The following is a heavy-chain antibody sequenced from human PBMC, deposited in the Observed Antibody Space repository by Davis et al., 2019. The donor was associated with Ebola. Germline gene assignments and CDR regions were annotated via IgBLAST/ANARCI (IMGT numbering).Heavy chain of an antibody. J-gene: IGHJ4*02. CDR2: IGTAGDT. D-gene: IGHD2/OR15-2a*01. CDR3: ARGALPFLGLY. CDR1: GFTFSSYD. V-gene: IGHV3-13*01. Sequence: GGSLRLSCAASGFTFSSYDVHWVRQATGKGLEWVSAIGTAGDTYYPGSVKGRFTISRENAKNSLYLQMNSLRAEDTAVYYCARGALPFLGLYWGQGTLVTVSS.